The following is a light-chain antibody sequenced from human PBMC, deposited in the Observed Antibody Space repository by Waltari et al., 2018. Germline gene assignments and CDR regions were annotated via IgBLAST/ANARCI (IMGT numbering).Light chain of an antibody. J-gene: IGLJ2*01. CDR2: DVS. CDR3: SSYIGSSTLEL. V-gene: IGLV2-14*03. CDR1: SSDVGDYNY. Sequence: QSALTQPASVSGSPGQSITISCTGTSSDVGDYNYVSWYQQHPGKAPKLIIYDVSNRPSGVSNLFAGSKSGNTASLTISGLQAEDEADYYCSSYIGSSTLELFGGGTSLTVL.